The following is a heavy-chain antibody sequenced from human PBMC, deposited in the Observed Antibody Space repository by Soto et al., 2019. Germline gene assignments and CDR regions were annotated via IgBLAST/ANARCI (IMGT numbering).Heavy chain of an antibody. V-gene: IGHV3-21*01. Sequence: EVQLVESGGGLVKPGGSLRLSCAASGFTFSSYSMNWVRQAPGKGLEWVSSISSSSSYIYYADSVKGRFTISRDNAKNSLYLQMNSLRAEDTAVYYCARGRGCSSTSCSGRDWFDPWGQGTLVTVSS. CDR1: GFTFSSYS. J-gene: IGHJ5*02. CDR2: ISSSSSYI. CDR3: ARGRGCSSTSCSGRDWFDP. D-gene: IGHD2-2*01.